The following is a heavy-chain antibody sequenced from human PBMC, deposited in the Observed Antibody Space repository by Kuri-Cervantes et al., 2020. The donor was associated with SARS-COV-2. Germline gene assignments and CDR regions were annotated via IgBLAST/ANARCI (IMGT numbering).Heavy chain of an antibody. Sequence: GGSLRLSCAASGFTFSSYWMRWVRQAPGKGLVWVSRINSDGSSTSYADSVKGRFTISRDNAKNTLYLQMNSLRAEDTAVYYCARAYSNYVLSDYWGQGTLVTVSS. CDR3: ARAYSNYVLSDY. D-gene: IGHD4-11*01. V-gene: IGHV3-74*01. J-gene: IGHJ4*02. CDR1: GFTFSSYW. CDR2: INSDGSST.